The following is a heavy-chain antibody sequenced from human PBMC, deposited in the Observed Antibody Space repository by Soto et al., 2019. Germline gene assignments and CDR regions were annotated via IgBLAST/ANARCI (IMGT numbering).Heavy chain of an antibody. CDR2: INHSGST. CDR3: ARGLRTTVTFVFDY. D-gene: IGHD4-4*01. J-gene: IGHJ4*02. Sequence: SETLSLTCAVYGGSFSGYYWSWIRQPPGKGLEWIGEINHSGSTNYNPSLKSRVTISADTSKNQFSLKLSSVTAADTAVYYCARGLRTTVTFVFDYRGQGTLVTVSS. V-gene: IGHV4-34*01. CDR1: GGSFSGYY.